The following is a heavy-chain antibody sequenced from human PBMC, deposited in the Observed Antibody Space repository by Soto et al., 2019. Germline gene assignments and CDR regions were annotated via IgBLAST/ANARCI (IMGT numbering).Heavy chain of an antibody. CDR1: GGTFSSYA. D-gene: IGHD7-27*01. CDR2: IIPIFGTA. CDR3: ASTTRLGSLGFFDY. Sequence: QVQLVQSGAEVKKPGSSVKVSCKASGGTFSSYAISWVRQAPGQGLEWMGGIIPIFGTANYAQEFQGRVTITADESTSTAYMELSSLRSEDTAVYYCASTTRLGSLGFFDYWGQGTLVTVSS. J-gene: IGHJ4*02. V-gene: IGHV1-69*01.